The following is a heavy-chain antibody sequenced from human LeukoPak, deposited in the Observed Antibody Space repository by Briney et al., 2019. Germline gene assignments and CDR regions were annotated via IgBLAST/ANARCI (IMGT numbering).Heavy chain of an antibody. D-gene: IGHD3-3*01. CDR2: INPSGGST. V-gene: IGHV1-46*01. CDR3: ARGDHVRIYAESAFDI. J-gene: IGHJ3*02. CDR1: GYTFTSYY. Sequence: ASVKVSCKASGYTFTSYYMHWVRQAPGEGLEWMGIINPSGGSTSYAQKFQGRVTMTRDMSTSTVYMELSSLRSEDTAVYYCARGDHVRIYAESAFDIWGQGTMVTVSS.